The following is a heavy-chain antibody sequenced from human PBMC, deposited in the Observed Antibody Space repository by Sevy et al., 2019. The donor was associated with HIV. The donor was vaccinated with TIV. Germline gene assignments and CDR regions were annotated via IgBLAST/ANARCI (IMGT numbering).Heavy chain of an antibody. V-gene: IGHV1-24*01. CDR1: GYTLTKLS. D-gene: IGHD2-15*01. J-gene: IGHJ5*02. Sequence: ASVKVSCKVSGYTLTKLSIHWVRQAPGKGLEWMGNSDPQHGETIYSQNFQGRVTMTEDTSTDTAFMELSSLTSEDTALYYCAIVGLRYFSGSSVYQEDWFDPWGQGTLVTVSS. CDR2: SDPQHGET. CDR3: AIVGLRYFSGSSVYQEDWFDP.